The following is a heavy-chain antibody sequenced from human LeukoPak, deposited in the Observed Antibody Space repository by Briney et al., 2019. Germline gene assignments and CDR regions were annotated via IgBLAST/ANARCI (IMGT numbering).Heavy chain of an antibody. Sequence: SGPTLVKPTQTLTLTCTFSGFSLSTSGVGVGWIRQPPGKALEWLALIYWNDDKRYSPSLKSRLTITKDTSKNQVVLTMTNMDPVDTATYYCAHPCGYYDSSVDAFDIWGQGTVVTVSS. CDR1: GFSLSTSGVG. V-gene: IGHV2-5*01. CDR2: IYWNDDK. D-gene: IGHD3-22*01. CDR3: AHPCGYYDSSVDAFDI. J-gene: IGHJ3*02.